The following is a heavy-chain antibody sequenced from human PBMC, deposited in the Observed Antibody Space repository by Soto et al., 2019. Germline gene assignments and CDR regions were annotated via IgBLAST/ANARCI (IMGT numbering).Heavy chain of an antibody. Sequence: SETLSLTCTVSGGSISTYHWSWIRQSPGKGLEWIGYVHYSGTTDYSPSLKGRVAISMDTSKNTLNLQMNALRVEDTAVYYCARGPHVGISTSWGQGTLVTVSS. CDR1: GGSISTYH. D-gene: IGHD2-2*01. CDR2: VHYSGTT. V-gene: IGHV4-59*12. CDR3: ARGPHVGISTS. J-gene: IGHJ4*02.